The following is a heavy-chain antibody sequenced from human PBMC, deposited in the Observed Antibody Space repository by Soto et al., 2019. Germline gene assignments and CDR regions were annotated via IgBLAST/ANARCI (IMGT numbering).Heavy chain of an antibody. CDR1: GGTFSSYA. Sequence: SVKVSCKASGGTFSSYAISWVRQAPGQGLEWMGGIIPIFGTANYAQKFQGRVTITADESTSTAYMELSSLRSEDTAVYYCARVNMAPVDYYYGMDVWGQGTTVTVSS. D-gene: IGHD3-10*01. CDR2: IIPIFGTA. CDR3: ARVNMAPVDYYYGMDV. J-gene: IGHJ6*02. V-gene: IGHV1-69*13.